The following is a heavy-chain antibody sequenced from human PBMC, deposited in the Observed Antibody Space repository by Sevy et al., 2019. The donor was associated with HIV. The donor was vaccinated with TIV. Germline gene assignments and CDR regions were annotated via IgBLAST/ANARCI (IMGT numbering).Heavy chain of an antibody. CDR3: ARDYNSGWRKFNLFDP. D-gene: IGHD6-19*01. V-gene: IGHV3-21*01. CDR2: ISSTSSYI. Sequence: GGSLRLSCAASGFTFSTYSMNWVRQAPGKGLEWVSSISSTSSYIDYAYSVNGRFTISRDNAKNSLYLQMNNLRAEDTAVYYCARDYNSGWRKFNLFDPWGQGTLVTVSS. J-gene: IGHJ5*02. CDR1: GFTFSTYS.